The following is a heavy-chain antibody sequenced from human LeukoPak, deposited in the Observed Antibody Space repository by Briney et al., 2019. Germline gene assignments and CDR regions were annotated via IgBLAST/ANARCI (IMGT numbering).Heavy chain of an antibody. Sequence: ASVKVSCKASGYTFTGYYMHWVRQAPGQGLEWMGWIGTYNGNTNYAQKLQGRVTMTTDTSTSTAYMELSRLRSDDTAVYYCARGPYCSGGSCYFVFFDYWGQGTLVTVSS. D-gene: IGHD2-15*01. CDR3: ARGPYCSGGSCYFVFFDY. J-gene: IGHJ4*02. CDR2: IGTYNGNT. CDR1: GYTFTGYY. V-gene: IGHV1/OR15-2*01.